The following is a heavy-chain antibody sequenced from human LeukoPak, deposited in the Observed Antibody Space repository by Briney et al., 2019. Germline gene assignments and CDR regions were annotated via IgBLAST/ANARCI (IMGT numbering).Heavy chain of an antibody. CDR3: ARGRRRITIFGVVWFDP. CDR2: INPSGGST. CDR1: GYTFTGYY. V-gene: IGHV1-46*01. Sequence: VASVKVSCKASGYTFTGYYMHWVRQAPGQGLEWMGIINPSGGSTSCAQKFQGRVTMTRDTSTSTVYMELSSLRSEDTAVYYCARGRRRITIFGVVWFDPWGQGTLVTVSS. D-gene: IGHD3-3*01. J-gene: IGHJ5*02.